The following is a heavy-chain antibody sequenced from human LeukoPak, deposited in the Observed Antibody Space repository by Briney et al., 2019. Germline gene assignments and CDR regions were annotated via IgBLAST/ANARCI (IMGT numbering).Heavy chain of an antibody. CDR1: GGSFSGYY. CDR3: VRPGYCSSTSCYADFDY. Sequence: SETLSLTCAVYGGSFSGYYWGWTRQPPGKGLEWIGSIYYSGSTYYNPSLRSRVTISVDTSKNQFSLKLSSVTAADTAVYYCVRPGYCSSTSCYADFDYWGQGTLVTVSS. V-gene: IGHV4-39*01. D-gene: IGHD2-2*01. CDR2: IYYSGST. J-gene: IGHJ4*02.